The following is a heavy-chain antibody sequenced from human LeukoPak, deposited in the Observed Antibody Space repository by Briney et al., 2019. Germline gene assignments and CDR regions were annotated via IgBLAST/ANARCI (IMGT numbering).Heavy chain of an antibody. Sequence: PSETLSLTCTVAGGSISSSSFYWGWFRQPPGKGLEWVGSFYYRESTNYNPSLTSRVTISVDTSKNQFSLRLSSVTAADTAMYYCATHPRANSGYDLSDFWGQGTLVTVSS. D-gene: IGHD5-12*01. CDR1: GGSISSSSFY. CDR2: FYYREST. V-gene: IGHV4-39*01. CDR3: ATHPRANSGYDLSDF. J-gene: IGHJ4*02.